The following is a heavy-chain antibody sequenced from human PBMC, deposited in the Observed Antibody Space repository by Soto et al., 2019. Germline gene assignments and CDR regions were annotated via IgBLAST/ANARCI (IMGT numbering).Heavy chain of an antibody. J-gene: IGHJ5*02. CDR3: ATSPTPNWFDP. CDR2: ISSSSSYI. Sequence: EVQLVESGGGLVQPGGSLRLSCAASGFTFSSYSMNWVRQAPGKGLEWVSSISSSSSYIYYADSVKGRFTISRDNAKNSLYLQMNSLRAEDTAVYYCATSPTPNWFDPWGQGTLVTVSS. V-gene: IGHV3-21*01. CDR1: GFTFSSYS.